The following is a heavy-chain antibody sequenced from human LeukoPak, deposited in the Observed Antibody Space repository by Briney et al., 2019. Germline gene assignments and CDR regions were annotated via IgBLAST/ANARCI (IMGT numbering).Heavy chain of an antibody. Sequence: SETLSLTCAIYGGSFSDHYWSWIRQPPGKGLEWIGEINHRGSTNYNPSLKSRVSISVDTSKNQFSLKLSSVTAADTAVYYCAWTLYDFWSGYQYYFDYWGQGTLVTVSS. V-gene: IGHV4-34*01. J-gene: IGHJ4*02. CDR1: GGSFSDHY. CDR3: AWTLYDFWSGYQYYFDY. CDR2: INHRGST. D-gene: IGHD3-3*01.